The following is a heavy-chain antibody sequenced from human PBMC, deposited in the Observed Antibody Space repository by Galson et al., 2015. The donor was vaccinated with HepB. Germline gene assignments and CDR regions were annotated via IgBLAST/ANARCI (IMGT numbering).Heavy chain of an antibody. CDR3: ARDGSYLHDYYYGMDV. V-gene: IGHV3-7*03. Sequence: SLRLSCAASGFTFSSYWMSWVRQAPGKGLEWVANIKQDGSEKYYVDSVKGRFTISRDNAKNSLYLQMNSLRAEDTAVYYCARDGSYLHDYYYGMDVWGQGTTVTVSS. CDR2: IKQDGSEK. J-gene: IGHJ6*02. D-gene: IGHD3-16*02. CDR1: GFTFSSYW.